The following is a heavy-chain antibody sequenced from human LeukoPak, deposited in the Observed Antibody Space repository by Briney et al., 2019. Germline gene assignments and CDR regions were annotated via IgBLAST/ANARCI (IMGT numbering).Heavy chain of an antibody. CDR3: ASGLVKCSSTSCRADVPFDY. Sequence: SETLSLTRAVYGGSFSGYYWSWIRQPPGKGLEWIGEINHSGSTNYNPSLKSRVTISVDTSKNQFSLKLSSVTAADTAGYYCASGLVKCSSTSCRADVPFDYWGQGTLVTVSS. CDR1: GGSFSGYY. J-gene: IGHJ4*02. V-gene: IGHV4-34*01. D-gene: IGHD2-2*01. CDR2: INHSGST.